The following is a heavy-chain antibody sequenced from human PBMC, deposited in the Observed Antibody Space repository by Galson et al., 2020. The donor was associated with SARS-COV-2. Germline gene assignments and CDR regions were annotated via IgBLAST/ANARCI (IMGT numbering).Heavy chain of an antibody. D-gene: IGHD2-15*01. CDR3: AREGGECSGGSCYPPGLDYYYYGMDV. Sequence: TGGSLRLSCAASGFTFSDHYMDWVRQAPGKGLEWVGRTRNKANSYTTEYAASVKGRFTISRDDSKNSLYLQMNSLKTEDTAVYYCAREGGECSGGSCYPPGLDYYYYGMDVWGQGTTVTVSS. CDR1: GFTFSDHY. V-gene: IGHV3-72*01. J-gene: IGHJ6*02. CDR2: TRNKANSYTT.